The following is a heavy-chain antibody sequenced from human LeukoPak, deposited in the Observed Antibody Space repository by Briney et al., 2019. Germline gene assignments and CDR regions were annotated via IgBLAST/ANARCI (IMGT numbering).Heavy chain of an antibody. CDR1: GGSISSGTYY. V-gene: IGHV4-39*07. CDR2: IYYSGST. J-gene: IGHJ3*02. Sequence: KPSETLSLTCTVSGGSISSGTYYWAWIRQPPGKGLEWIGSIYYSGSTYYNTSLKSRVTISVDTSKNQFSLKMSSVTAADTAVYYCARDYDYYDSSGQWGAFDIWGQGTTVIVSS. CDR3: ARDYDYYDSSGQWGAFDI. D-gene: IGHD3-22*01.